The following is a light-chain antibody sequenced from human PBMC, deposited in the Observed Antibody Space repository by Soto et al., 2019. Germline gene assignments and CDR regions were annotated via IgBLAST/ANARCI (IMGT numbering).Light chain of an antibody. V-gene: IGLV2-14*01. CDR1: TNDVGAFDY. CDR2: EIF. CDR3: SSYTTNNAHV. J-gene: IGLJ2*01. Sequence: LTQPASVSASPGQSISISCTGTTNDVGAFDYVSWYQQHPGKPPKLIIYEIFNRPSGVSHRFSGSKSGNSASLTISGLQAEDEADYYCSSYTTNNAHVFGGGTKVTVL.